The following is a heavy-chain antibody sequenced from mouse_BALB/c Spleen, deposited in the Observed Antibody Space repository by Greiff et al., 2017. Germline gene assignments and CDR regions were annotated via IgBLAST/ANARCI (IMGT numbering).Heavy chain of an antibody. J-gene: IGHJ3*01. CDR3: ARFDYDENWFAY. Sequence: DVMLVESGGGLVQPGGSRKLSCAASGFTFSSFGMHWVRQAPEKGLEWVAYISSGSSTIYYADTVKGRFTISRDNPKNTLFLQMTSLRSEDTAMYYCARFDYDENWFAYWGQGTLVTVSA. D-gene: IGHD2-4*01. CDR2: ISSGSSTI. CDR1: GFTFSSFG. V-gene: IGHV5-17*02.